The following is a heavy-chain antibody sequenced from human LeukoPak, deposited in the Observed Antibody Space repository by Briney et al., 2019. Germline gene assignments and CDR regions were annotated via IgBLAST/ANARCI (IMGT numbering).Heavy chain of an antibody. CDR1: GGTFSSYA. V-gene: IGHV1-69*13. J-gene: IGHJ5*02. Sequence: SVKASCKASGGTFSSYAISWVRQAPGQGLEWMGGIIPIFGTANYAQKFQGRVTITADESTSTAYMELSSLRSEDTAVYYCARGVPKRGSGSFNWFDPWGQGTLVTVSS. CDR2: IIPIFGTA. CDR3: ARGVPKRGSGSFNWFDP. D-gene: IGHD3-10*01.